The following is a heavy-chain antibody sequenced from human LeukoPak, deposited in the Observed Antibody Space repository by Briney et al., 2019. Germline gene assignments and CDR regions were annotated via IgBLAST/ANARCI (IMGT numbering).Heavy chain of an antibody. J-gene: IGHJ4*02. CDR3: AREVSEGFDF. Sequence: GRSLRLSCAASGFTFSSYGMHWVRQAPGKGLEWVAVIWYDGSNKYYADSVKGRFAISRDNAKNSLYLQMNSLRAEDTALYYCAREVSEGFDFWGQGTLVTVSS. D-gene: IGHD3-22*01. CDR2: IWYDGSNK. V-gene: IGHV3-33*08. CDR1: GFTFSSYG.